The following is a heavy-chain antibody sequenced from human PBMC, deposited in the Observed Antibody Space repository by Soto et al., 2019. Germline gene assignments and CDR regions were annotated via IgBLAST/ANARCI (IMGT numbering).Heavy chain of an antibody. J-gene: IGHJ4*02. CDR1: GGSISSNNYY. CDR2: ISSSGST. V-gene: IGHV4-39*01. Sequence: QLLLQESGPGQVRPSETLSLTCIVSGGSISSNNYYWGWIRQPPGKGLEWIGSISSSGSTYYSPSLKSRVIISLDTSKNEFSLKLSSVTAADMAVYYCARLPRGYGNYVDSWGQGILVTVSS. D-gene: IGHD2-15*01. CDR3: ARLPRGYGNYVDS.